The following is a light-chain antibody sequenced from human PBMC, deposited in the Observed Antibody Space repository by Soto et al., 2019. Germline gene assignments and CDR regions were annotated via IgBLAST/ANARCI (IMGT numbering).Light chain of an antibody. J-gene: IGKJ2*01. CDR1: QGISNW. V-gene: IGKV1-12*01. Sequence: DIQMTQSPSSVSASVGDRVTITCRASQGISNWLAWYQQKPGKAPNLLIFAASSLQSGVPSRFSGSGSGTDFTLTISDLQPEAFSTYYCQQANSFPPTFRQGTKLEIK. CDR2: AAS. CDR3: QQANSFPPT.